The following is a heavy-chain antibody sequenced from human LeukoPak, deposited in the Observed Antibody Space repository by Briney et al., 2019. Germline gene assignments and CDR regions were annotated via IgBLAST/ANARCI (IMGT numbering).Heavy chain of an antibody. CDR3: ARLAFGHIDY. Sequence: SLNFSRKCSGYSFTNYCIGGLRQIPEKLLEWMGIIYPGDADTRYSPSFQGQVTISADKSISTAYLQWSSLKASDTAMYYCARLAFGHIDYWGQGTLVTVSS. CDR2: IYPGDADT. V-gene: IGHV5-51*01. CDR1: GYSFTNYC. J-gene: IGHJ4*02. D-gene: IGHD3-10*01.